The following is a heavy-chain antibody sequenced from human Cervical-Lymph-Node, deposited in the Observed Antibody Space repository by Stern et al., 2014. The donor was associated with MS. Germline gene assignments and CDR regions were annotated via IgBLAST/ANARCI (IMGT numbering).Heavy chain of an antibody. Sequence: QVQLVQSGAEVKKPAASAKVSCKASGYTFTEYYVHWVRQAPGQGLEWMGRINPNSDGTNYAQKFQGSVTMTRDTSISTAYMELSSLTYDDTAVYYCAKSGASGDGWFDSWGQGTLVTVSS. CDR2: INPNSDGT. J-gene: IGHJ5*01. D-gene: IGHD2-15*01. CDR1: GYTFTEYY. V-gene: IGHV1-2*06. CDR3: AKSGASGDGWFDS.